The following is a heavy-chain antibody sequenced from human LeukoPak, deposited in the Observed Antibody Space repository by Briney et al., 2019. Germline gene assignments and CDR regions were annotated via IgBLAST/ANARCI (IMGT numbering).Heavy chain of an antibody. CDR3: ARDRTGVFPEYFQH. CDR2: INPNSGGT. J-gene: IGHJ1*01. V-gene: IGHV1-2*02. Sequence: ASVKVSCKASGYTFTSYGINWVRQATGQGLEWMGWINPNSGGTNYAQKFQGRVTMTRDTSISTAYMELSRLRSDDTAVYYCARDRTGVFPEYFQHWGQGTLVTVSS. D-gene: IGHD3-16*01. CDR1: GYTFTSYG.